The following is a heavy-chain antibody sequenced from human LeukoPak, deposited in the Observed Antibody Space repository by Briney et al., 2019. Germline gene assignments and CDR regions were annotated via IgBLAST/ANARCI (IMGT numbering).Heavy chain of an antibody. CDR2: ISYIGST. CDR3: ARDLITVTKGFDI. J-gene: IGHJ3*02. V-gene: IGHV4-59*11. CDR1: ADSFSSHY. D-gene: IGHD4-17*01. Sequence: SETLSLTCAVSADSFSSHYWSWIRQPPGKGLEWIGYISYIGSTNYNPSLKIRVTISIDTSKNQSSLKLSSVTAADTAVYYCARDLITVTKGFDIWGQGTMVSVSS.